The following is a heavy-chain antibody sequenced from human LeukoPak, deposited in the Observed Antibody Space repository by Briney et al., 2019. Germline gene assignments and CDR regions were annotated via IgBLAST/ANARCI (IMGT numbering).Heavy chain of an antibody. J-gene: IGHJ4*02. CDR2: ISSSSSYI. Sequence: GGSLRLSCAASGLTFSSYSMNWVRQAPGKGLEWVSSISSSSSYIYYADSVKGRFTISRDNAKNSLYLQMNSLRAEDTAVYYCARDRAVRGVFDYWGQGTLVTVSS. CDR3: ARDRAVRGVFDY. D-gene: IGHD3-10*01. CDR1: GLTFSSYS. V-gene: IGHV3-21*01.